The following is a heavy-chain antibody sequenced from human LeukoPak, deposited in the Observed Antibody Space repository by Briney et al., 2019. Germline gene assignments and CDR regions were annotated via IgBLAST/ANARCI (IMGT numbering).Heavy chain of an antibody. Sequence: ASVKVSCTASGGTFSSYAISWVRQAPGQGLEWMGGIIPIFGTANYAQKFQGRVTITADESTSTAYMELSSLRSDDTAVYYCAREQSDIVVVNSALDYWGQGTLVTVSS. CDR2: IIPIFGTA. CDR3: AREQSDIVVVNSALDY. J-gene: IGHJ4*02. CDR1: GGTFSSYA. D-gene: IGHD2-2*01. V-gene: IGHV1-69*13.